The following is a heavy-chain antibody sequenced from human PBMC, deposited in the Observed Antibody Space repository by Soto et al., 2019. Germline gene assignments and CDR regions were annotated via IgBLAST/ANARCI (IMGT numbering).Heavy chain of an antibody. J-gene: IGHJ6*02. D-gene: IGHD2-15*01. CDR1: GGTFSSYA. CDR3: ASDCSGGSCYSTYYYGMDV. V-gene: IGHV1-69*12. Sequence: QVQLVQSGAEVKKPGSSVKVSCKASGGTFSSYAISWVRQAPGQGLEWMGGIIPIFGTANYAQKFQGRVTITADEXXSXAXXELSSLRSEDTAVYYCASDCSGGSCYSTYYYGMDVWGQGTTVTVSS. CDR2: IIPIFGTA.